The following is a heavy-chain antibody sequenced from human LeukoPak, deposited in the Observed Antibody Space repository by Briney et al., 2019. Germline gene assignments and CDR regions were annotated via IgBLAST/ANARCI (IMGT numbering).Heavy chain of an antibody. CDR1: GFTFSSYG. V-gene: IGHV3-33*06. Sequence: GGSLRLSCAASGFTFSSYGMHWVRQAPGKGLEWVAAIWYDGSNKYYADSVKGRFTISRDNSKNTLYLQMNSLRAEDTAVYYCAKDRGYYFDYWGQGALVTVSS. CDR3: AKDRGYYFDY. CDR2: IWYDGSNK. J-gene: IGHJ4*02.